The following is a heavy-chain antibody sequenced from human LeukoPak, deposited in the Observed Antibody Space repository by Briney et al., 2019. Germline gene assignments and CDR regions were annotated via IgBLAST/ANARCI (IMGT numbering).Heavy chain of an antibody. CDR2: IYYSGTT. J-gene: IGHJ4*02. CDR1: GDSISSYY. V-gene: IGHV4-59*08. Sequence: SETLSLTCTGSGDSISSYYCSWIRQPPGKGLEWVGYIYYSGTTNYNPSLKRRVTFAVDTSKYQYSLKLSFVTAADKDVYCCARHSSLAHFDHWGQGSLVTVSS. CDR3: ARHSSLAHFDH.